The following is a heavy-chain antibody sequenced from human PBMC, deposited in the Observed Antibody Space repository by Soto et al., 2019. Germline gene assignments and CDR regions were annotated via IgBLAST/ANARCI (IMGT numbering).Heavy chain of an antibody. CDR3: ALEMSAITYFHY. Sequence: QVHLVQSGAEVKKPGASVKVSCKTSGYTFTDHSLHWVRQAPGQGLEWMGWINPHSGVTVSAENFEGRVTMTRDTSINTAYLELGWLRSEDTATYYCALEMSAITYFHYWGQGTLLTVSS. V-gene: IGHV1-2*02. D-gene: IGHD3-3*01. CDR1: GYTFTDHS. CDR2: INPHSGVT. J-gene: IGHJ4*01.